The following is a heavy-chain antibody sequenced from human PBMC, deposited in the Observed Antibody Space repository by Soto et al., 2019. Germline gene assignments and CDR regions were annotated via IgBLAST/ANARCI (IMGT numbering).Heavy chain of an antibody. J-gene: IGHJ4*02. Sequence: QVQLQESGPGLVRPSGTVSLTCAVSGLSISSGDWWSWVCQPPGKGLEWIGEIHHSGSANYNPSLKSRVTLSVVPSKDLFSLTLISVTAADTAFYYCARDQGSHPGDWGQGTLVSVSS. CDR3: ARDQGSHPGD. CDR1: GLSISSGDW. D-gene: IGHD6-13*01. V-gene: IGHV4-4*02. CDR2: IHHSGSA.